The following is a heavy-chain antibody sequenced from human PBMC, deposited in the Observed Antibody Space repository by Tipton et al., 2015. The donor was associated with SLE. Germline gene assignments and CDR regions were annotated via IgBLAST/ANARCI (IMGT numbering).Heavy chain of an antibody. CDR2: ISSSGSTI. CDR3: AREALRYRPGIAAAAEVDY. CDR1: GFTFSSYE. D-gene: IGHD6-13*01. V-gene: IGHV3-48*03. Sequence: GSLRLSCAASGFTFSSYEMNWVRQAPGKGLEWVSYISSSGSTIYYADSVKGRFTISRDNAKNSLYLQMNSLRAEDTAVYYCAREALRYRPGIAAAAEVDYWGQGTLVTVSS. J-gene: IGHJ4*02.